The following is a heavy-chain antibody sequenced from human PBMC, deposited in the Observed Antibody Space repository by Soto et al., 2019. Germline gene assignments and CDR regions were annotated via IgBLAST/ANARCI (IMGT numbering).Heavy chain of an antibody. CDR1: GGSFSGYY. CDR2: INHSGST. J-gene: IGHJ1*01. Sequence: SETLSLTCAVYGGSFSGYYWSWIRQPPGKGLEWIGEINHSGSTNYNPSLKSRVTISVDTSKNQFSLKLSSVTAADTAVYYCARGPRYFQHWGQGTLVTVSS. CDR3: ARGPRYFQH. V-gene: IGHV4-34*01.